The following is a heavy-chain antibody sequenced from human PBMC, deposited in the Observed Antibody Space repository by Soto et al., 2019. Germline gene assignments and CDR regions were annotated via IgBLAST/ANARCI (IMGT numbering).Heavy chain of an antibody. D-gene: IGHD5-18*01. CDR2: IYYSGST. J-gene: IGHJ6*02. Sequence: QVQLQESGPGLVKPSQTLSLTCTVSGGSISSGGYYWSWIRQHPGKGLEWVGYIYYSGSTYYNPSLKSRVTISVDTSKNQFSLKLSSVTAADTAVYYCARDLVGYSYGLSAPYGMDVWGQGTTVTVSS. V-gene: IGHV4-31*03. CDR1: GGSISSGGYY. CDR3: ARDLVGYSYGLSAPYGMDV.